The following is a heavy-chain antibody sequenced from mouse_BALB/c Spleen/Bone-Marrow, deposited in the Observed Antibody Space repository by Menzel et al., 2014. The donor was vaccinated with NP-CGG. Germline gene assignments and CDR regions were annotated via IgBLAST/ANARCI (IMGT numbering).Heavy chain of an antibody. CDR1: GYTFSNYW. D-gene: IGHD3-1*01. CDR2: IYPGNSDT. CDR3: TTLARNKFDY. J-gene: IGHJ2*01. V-gene: IGHV1-5*01. Sequence: EVQLVESGTVLAGPGAAVKMSCKASGYTFSNYWMHWVKQRPGQGLEWIGTIYPGNSDTTYNQKFKGKATLTAVTSTSTAYMELSSLTNEDSAVYYCTTLARNKFDYWGQGTTLTVSS.